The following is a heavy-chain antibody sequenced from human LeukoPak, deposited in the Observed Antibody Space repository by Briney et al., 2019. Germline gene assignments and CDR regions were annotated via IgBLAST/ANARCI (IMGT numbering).Heavy chain of an antibody. J-gene: IGHJ4*02. CDR3: AREGKYSIPYFDY. Sequence: SETLSLTCTVSDGSMSSGSYYWSWIRQPAGKGLEWIGRIKTSGSTNYNPSLKSRVTISIDTSKKPFSLKLSSVTAADTAVYYCAREGKYSIPYFDYWGQGTLVTVSS. CDR1: DGSMSSGSYY. D-gene: IGHD6-6*01. CDR2: IKTSGST. V-gene: IGHV4-61*02.